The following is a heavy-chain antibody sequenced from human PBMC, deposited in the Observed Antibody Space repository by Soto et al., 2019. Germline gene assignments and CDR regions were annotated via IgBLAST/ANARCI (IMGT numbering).Heavy chain of an antibody. CDR1: GFTFSRYQ. D-gene: IGHD3-10*01. Sequence: EVQVVEFGGGLVQPGGSLRLSCAASGFTFSRYQMTWVRQAPGKGLEWVANIVQDGSEKAYVDSVKGRFTISRDNAESSVDLQMNSLRAEDTAVYFCARGREVREPGGDYRGLNVWGQGTTVTVSS. J-gene: IGHJ6*02. CDR3: ARGREVREPGGDYRGLNV. CDR2: IVQDGSEK. V-gene: IGHV3-7*05.